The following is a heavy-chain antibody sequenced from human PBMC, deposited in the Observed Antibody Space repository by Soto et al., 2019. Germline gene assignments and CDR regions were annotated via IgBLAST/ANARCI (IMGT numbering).Heavy chain of an antibody. Sequence: PGGSLRLSCAASGFTFSSYDMSWVRQAPGKGLEWVSGVSASGSITSYADSAKGRFTISRDNAKNTVFLQMSSLRAEDTAVYFCAKGDCSGGRCYRGFDYWGQGTLVTVS. CDR2: VSASGSIT. D-gene: IGHD2-15*01. J-gene: IGHJ4*02. CDR1: GFTFSSYD. CDR3: AKGDCSGGRCYRGFDY. V-gene: IGHV3-23*01.